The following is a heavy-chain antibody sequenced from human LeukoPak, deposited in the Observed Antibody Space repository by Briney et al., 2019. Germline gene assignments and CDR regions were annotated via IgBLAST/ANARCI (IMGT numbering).Heavy chain of an antibody. V-gene: IGHV3-23*01. CDR1: GFTFSSYV. J-gene: IGHJ4*02. Sequence: GGSLRLSCAASGFTFSSYVMSWVRQAPGKGLEWVSAISGSGGDTYYADSVKGRFTISRDNSDNTLYLQMNSLRAEDTAVYFCAKSRLGYEYWGQGTLVTVSS. CDR2: ISGSGGDT. CDR3: AKSRLGYEY. D-gene: IGHD5-12*01.